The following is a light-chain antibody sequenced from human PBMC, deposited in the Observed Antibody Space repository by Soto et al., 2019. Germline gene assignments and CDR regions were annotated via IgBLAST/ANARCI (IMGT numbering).Light chain of an antibody. CDR1: KSVLWSTNNKNY. CDR3: QHYYTTPIT. Sequence: DIVMTQFPASLAVSLGDRPSLNWNSSKSVLWSTNNKNYLAWYQQKPGQPTRLLIYWASTRESGVPDRFSGSGSETDFTLTISGLQAEEVAVYYCQHYYTTPITFGGGTKVVIK. J-gene: IGKJ4*01. V-gene: IGKV4-1*01. CDR2: WAS.